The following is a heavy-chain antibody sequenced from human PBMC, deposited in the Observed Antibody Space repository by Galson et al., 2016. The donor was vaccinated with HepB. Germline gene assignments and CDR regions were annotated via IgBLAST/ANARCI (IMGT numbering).Heavy chain of an antibody. D-gene: IGHD3-10*01. CDR1: GYIFSNFA. J-gene: IGHJ5*02. V-gene: IGHV1-3*01. Sequence: SVKVSCKASGYIFSNFAMHWLRQAPGQRLEWVGWISAANNKTKYSRKFQGRVTITRDTSANTLYMELSSLRSEDTAVYYCAKDKASMVWGWFDPWGQGTLVTVSS. CDR3: AKDKASMVWGWFDP. CDR2: ISAANNKT.